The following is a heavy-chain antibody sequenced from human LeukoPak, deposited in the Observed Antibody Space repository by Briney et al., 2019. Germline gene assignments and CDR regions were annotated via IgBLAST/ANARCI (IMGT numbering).Heavy chain of an antibody. J-gene: IGHJ4*02. CDR1: GGSFSNYF. D-gene: IGHD3-22*01. Sequence: SETLSLTCAVYGGSFSNYFWNWIRQPPGKGLEWIAEIHHTGHINYNPSLKSRVTVSVDKSKNQFSLKLSSVTAADTAVYYCARRSNYDSSGYYADYWGQGTLVTVSS. CDR3: ARRSNYDSSGYYADY. V-gene: IGHV4-34*01. CDR2: IHHTGHI.